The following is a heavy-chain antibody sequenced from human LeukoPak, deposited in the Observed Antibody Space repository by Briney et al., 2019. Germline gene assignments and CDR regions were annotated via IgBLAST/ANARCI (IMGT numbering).Heavy chain of an antibody. CDR2: ISYDGSNK. V-gene: IGHV3-30*18. CDR1: GFTFSSYG. D-gene: IGHD3-10*01. J-gene: IGHJ4*02. CDR3: AKGGVSGFGEFLDY. Sequence: GGSLRLSCAASGFTFSSYGMHWVRQAPGKGLEWVAVISYDGSNKYYADSVKGQFTISRDNSKNTLYLQMNSLRAEDTAVYYCAKGGVSGFGEFLDYWGQGTLVTVSS.